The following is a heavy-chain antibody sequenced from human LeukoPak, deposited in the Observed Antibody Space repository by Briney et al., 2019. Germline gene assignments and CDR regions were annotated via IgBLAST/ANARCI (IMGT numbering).Heavy chain of an antibody. CDR2: IRYDGSNK. D-gene: IGHD1-26*01. CDR1: GFTFSSYG. CDR3: AKFPQWELPHFDY. J-gene: IGHJ4*02. Sequence: PGGSLRLSCAASGFTFSSYGMHWVRQAPGKGLEWVAFIRYDGSNKYYADSVKGRFTISRDNSKNTLYLQMNSLRTEDTAVYYCAKFPQWELPHFDYWGQGTLVTVSS. V-gene: IGHV3-30*02.